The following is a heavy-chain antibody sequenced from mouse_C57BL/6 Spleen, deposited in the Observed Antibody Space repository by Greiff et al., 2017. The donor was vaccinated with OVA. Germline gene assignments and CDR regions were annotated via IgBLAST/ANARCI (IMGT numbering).Heavy chain of an antibody. Sequence: EVHLVESGPGLVKPSQSLSLTCSVTGYSITSGYYWNWIRQFPGNKLEWMGYISYDGSNNYNPSLKNRISITRDTSKNQFFLKLNSVTTEDTATYYCATLYFDYWGQGTTLTVSS. V-gene: IGHV3-6*01. J-gene: IGHJ2*01. CDR2: ISYDGSN. CDR1: GYSITSGYY. CDR3: ATLYFDY.